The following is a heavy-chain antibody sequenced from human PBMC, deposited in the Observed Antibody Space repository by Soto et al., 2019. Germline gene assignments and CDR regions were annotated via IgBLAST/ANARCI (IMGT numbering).Heavy chain of an antibody. V-gene: IGHV1-69*01. J-gene: IGHJ4*02. CDR1: GGTFSSYA. CDR2: IIPIFGTA. CDR3: ARGLRGMVRGVKTYYFEY. D-gene: IGHD3-10*01. Sequence: QVQLVQSGAEVKKPGSSVKVSCKASGGTFSSYAISWVRQAPGQGLEWMGGIIPIFGTANYAQKFQGRVTITADESTRTAYMELSSLRSEDTAVYYCARGLRGMVRGVKTYYFEYWGQGTLVTVSS.